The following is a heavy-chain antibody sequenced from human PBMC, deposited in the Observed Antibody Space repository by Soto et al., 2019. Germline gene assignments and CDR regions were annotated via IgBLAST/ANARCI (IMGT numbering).Heavy chain of an antibody. Sequence: EASVKVSCKASGGTFSSYAISWVRQAPGQGLEWMGGIIPIFGTANYAQKFQGRVTITADKSTSTAYMELSSLRSEDTAVYYCARESSIVVVPAAWKNYYYGMDVWGQGTTVTVSS. CDR3: ARESSIVVVPAAWKNYYYGMDV. J-gene: IGHJ6*02. D-gene: IGHD2-2*01. CDR2: IIPIFGTA. V-gene: IGHV1-69*06. CDR1: GGTFSSYA.